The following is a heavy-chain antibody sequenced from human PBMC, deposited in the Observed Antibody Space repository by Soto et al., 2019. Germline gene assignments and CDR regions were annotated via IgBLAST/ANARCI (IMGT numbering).Heavy chain of an antibody. CDR2: INPNSGGT. J-gene: IGHJ4*02. V-gene: IGHV1-2*04. Sequence: ASVKVSCKASGYTFTGYYMHWVRQAPGQGLEWMGWINPNSGGTNYAQKFQGWVTMTRDTSISTAYMELSRLRSDDTAVYYCARSNQIAAAGSADYWGQGTLVTVSS. CDR3: ARSNQIAAAGSADY. CDR1: GYTFTGYY. D-gene: IGHD6-13*01.